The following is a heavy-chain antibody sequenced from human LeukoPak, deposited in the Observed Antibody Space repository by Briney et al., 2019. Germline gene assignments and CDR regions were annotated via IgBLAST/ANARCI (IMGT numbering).Heavy chain of an antibody. J-gene: IGHJ4*02. V-gene: IGHV3-21*01. CDR1: GFTFSSYS. D-gene: IGHD5-12*01. CDR3: ARVIGSSGYDYGY. CDR2: ISSSSSYI. Sequence: GGSLRLSCAASGFTFSSYSMNWVRQAPGKGLEWVSYISSSSSYIYYADSVKGRYTISRDNANNSLYLQMNSLRAEYTAVYYCARVIGSSGYDYGYWGQGTLVTVSS.